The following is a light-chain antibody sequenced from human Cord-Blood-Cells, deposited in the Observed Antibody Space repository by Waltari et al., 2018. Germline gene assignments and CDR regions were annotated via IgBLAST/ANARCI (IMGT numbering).Light chain of an antibody. CDR2: GSS. CDR3: QQYGSSPDS. Sequence: EIVLTQSPGPRSLSPGERASLSCRARNSVSSSYLAWYQQKPGQAPRLLIYGSSSRATGMPDRFSGSGSGTDFTLTISRLEPEDFAVYYCQQYGSSPDSFGQGTKLEI. J-gene: IGKJ2*03. CDR1: NSVSSSY. V-gene: IGKV3-20*01.